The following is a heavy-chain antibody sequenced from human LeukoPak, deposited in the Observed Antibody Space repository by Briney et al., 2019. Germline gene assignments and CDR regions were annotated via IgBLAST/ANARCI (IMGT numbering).Heavy chain of an antibody. V-gene: IGHV1-2*02. D-gene: IGHD5-24*01. Sequence: ASVKVSCKASGYRFTGYYMHWLRQAPGQGLEWMGWINPNTGDTSYAQKFQGRVTMTRDTSISTAYMELSRLRSDDTAVYYCARDPEMATIQFDYWGQGTLVTVSS. J-gene: IGHJ4*02. CDR1: GYRFTGYY. CDR2: INPNTGDT. CDR3: ARDPEMATIQFDY.